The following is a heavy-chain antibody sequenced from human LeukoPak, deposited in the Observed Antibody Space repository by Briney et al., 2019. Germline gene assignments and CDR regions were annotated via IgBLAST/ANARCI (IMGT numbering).Heavy chain of an antibody. CDR2: INHSGNT. CDR3: ATADMVPYGMDV. V-gene: IGHV4-34*01. Sequence: SETLSLTCAAFGGSFSGYYWAWIRQPPGKGLEWIGEINHSGNTNYNPSLKSRVTISVDTSKNQFSLKLSSVTAADTAVYYCATADMVPYGMDVWGQGTTVTVSS. CDR1: GGSFSGYY. D-gene: IGHD3-10*01. J-gene: IGHJ6*02.